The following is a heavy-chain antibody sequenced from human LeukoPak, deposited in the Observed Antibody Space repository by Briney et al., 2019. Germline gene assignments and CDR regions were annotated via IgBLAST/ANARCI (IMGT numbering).Heavy chain of an antibody. CDR3: AREKESIRWIQLWLVRYFDY. CDR1: GFTFSSYG. CDR2: IRYDGSNK. D-gene: IGHD5-18*01. V-gene: IGHV3-30*02. Sequence: GGSLRLSCAASGFTFSSYGMHWVRQAPGKGLEWVSFIRYDGSNKYCADSVKGRFTISRDNSKNTLYLQMNSLRAEDTAVYYCAREKESIRWIQLWLVRYFDYWGQGTLVTVSS. J-gene: IGHJ4*02.